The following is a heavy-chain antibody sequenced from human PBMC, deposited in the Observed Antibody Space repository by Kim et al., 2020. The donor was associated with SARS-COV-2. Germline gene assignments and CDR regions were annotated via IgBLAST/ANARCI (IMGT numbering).Heavy chain of an antibody. J-gene: IGHJ4*02. CDR1: GGSINNYY. Sequence: SETLSLTCTVSGGSINNYYWSWIRQPLGKGLEWIGYMFYSGSTNYNPSLKSRGTMSVDTSKNQFSLNLTSVTPADTAVYYCARGGVATIWSYWGQGTLVTVSS. CDR2: MFYSGST. D-gene: IGHD5-12*01. V-gene: IGHV4-59*01. CDR3: ARGGVATIWSY.